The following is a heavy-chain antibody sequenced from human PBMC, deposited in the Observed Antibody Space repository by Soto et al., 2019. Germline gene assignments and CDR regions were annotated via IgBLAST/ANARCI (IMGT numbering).Heavy chain of an antibody. V-gene: IGHV4-39*01. Sequence: SETLSLTCAVSGGSISSGCYYWGWIRQPPGKGLEWIGSIYYSGYTYYNPSLKSRVTISVDTYKNQFSLKLSSVTAADTAVYYCARHNGPLYVGYYYDMDVWGQGTTVTVSS. J-gene: IGHJ6*02. CDR2: IYYSGYT. D-gene: IGHD3-16*01. CDR1: GGSISSGCYY. CDR3: ARHNGPLYVGYYYDMDV.